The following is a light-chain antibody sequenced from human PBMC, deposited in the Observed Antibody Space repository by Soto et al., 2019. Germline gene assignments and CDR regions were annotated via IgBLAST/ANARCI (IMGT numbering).Light chain of an antibody. Sequence: ENLLTQSPGTLSLSPGEGATLSCRASRGVSANYLAWYQQKPGQAPTLLIYGASIRAAGIPDRFSGSGSGTDFTLTISSLQPEDFATYSCQQSYSTPLTFGGGTKVDIK. CDR3: QQSYSTPLT. CDR1: RGVSANY. V-gene: IGKV3-20*01. CDR2: GAS. J-gene: IGKJ4*01.